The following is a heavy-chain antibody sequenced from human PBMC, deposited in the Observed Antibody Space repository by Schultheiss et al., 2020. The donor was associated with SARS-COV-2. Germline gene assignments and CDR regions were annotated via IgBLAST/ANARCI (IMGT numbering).Heavy chain of an antibody. J-gene: IGHJ4*02. D-gene: IGHD1-1*01. CDR3: AKDLWNPPGY. CDR2: ISGNSRYI. Sequence: GGSLRLSCAASGFIFSNYDMSWVRQAPGKGLEWVSSISGNSRYINYADSVKGRFTISRDSATSSLYLRMDSLRAEDTAVYYCAKDLWNPPGYWGQGTLVTVSS. CDR1: GFIFSNYD. V-gene: IGHV3-21*01.